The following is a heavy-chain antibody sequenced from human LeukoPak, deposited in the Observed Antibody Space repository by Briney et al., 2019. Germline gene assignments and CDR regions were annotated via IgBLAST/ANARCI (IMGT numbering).Heavy chain of an antibody. D-gene: IGHD6-19*01. CDR3: ARAGITSGWVQNMDY. J-gene: IGHJ4*02. CDR2: ISAYNGNT. V-gene: IGHV1-18*01. Sequence: GASVKVSCKASGYTFTSYGINWVRQAPGQGLEWMGLISAYNGNTKHAQKLQGRVTMTTDTSTSTAYMELRSLRSDDTAVYYCARAGITSGWVQNMDYWGQGTLVTVSS. CDR1: GYTFTSYG.